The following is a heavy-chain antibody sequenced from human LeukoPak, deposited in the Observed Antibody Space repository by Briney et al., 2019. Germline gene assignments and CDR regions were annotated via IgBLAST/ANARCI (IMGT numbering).Heavy chain of an antibody. V-gene: IGHV3-23*01. CDR3: AKTSRVNSAYDSPFGY. Sequence: QPGGSLRLSCAASGFTFRTYAMSWVRQAPGKGLEWVSAVRGSGSDTYYADSVKGRFTISRDKSKNTLYLQMNSLRAEDTAIYYCAKTSRVNSAYDSPFGYWGQGTLVAVSS. CDR2: VRGSGSDT. D-gene: IGHD5-12*01. CDR1: GFTFRTYA. J-gene: IGHJ4*02.